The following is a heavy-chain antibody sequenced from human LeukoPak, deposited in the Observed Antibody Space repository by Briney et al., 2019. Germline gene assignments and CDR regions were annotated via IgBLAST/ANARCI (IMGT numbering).Heavy chain of an antibody. Sequence: GGSLRLSCAASGFTFSSYSMNWVRQAPGKGLEWVSYISSSSSTIYYADSVKGRFTISRDNAKNSLYLQMNSLRAEDTAVYYCARKPCRGGFCARSPYYMDVWGKGTTVTVSS. D-gene: IGHD2-15*01. J-gene: IGHJ6*03. V-gene: IGHV3-48*01. CDR1: GFTFSSYS. CDR2: ISSSSSTI. CDR3: ARKPCRGGFCARSPYYMDV.